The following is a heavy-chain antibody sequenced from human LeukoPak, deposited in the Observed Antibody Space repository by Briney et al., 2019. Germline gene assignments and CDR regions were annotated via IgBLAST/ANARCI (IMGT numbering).Heavy chain of an antibody. J-gene: IGHJ6*03. Sequence: ASVKVSCKASGYTFTNYYMHWVRQAPGQGLEWMGWINPNSGGTNYAQKFQGRVTMTRDTSISTAYMELSRLRSDDTAVYYCAARSPRGGYYMDVWGKGTTVTVSS. CDR3: AARSPRGGYYMDV. V-gene: IGHV1-2*02. CDR1: GYTFTNYY. CDR2: INPNSGGT. D-gene: IGHD3-10*01.